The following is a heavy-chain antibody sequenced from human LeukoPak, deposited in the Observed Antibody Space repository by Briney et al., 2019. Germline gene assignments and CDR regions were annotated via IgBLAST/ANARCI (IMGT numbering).Heavy chain of an antibody. CDR3: ARYCSSTSCYRSPDAFDI. Sequence: GGSLRLSCAASGFTFSSYAMSWVRHAPGKGLERVSAISGSGGSTYYADSVKGRFTISRDNSKNTLYLQMNSLRAEDTAVYYCARYCSSTSCYRSPDAFDIWGQGTMVTVSS. J-gene: IGHJ3*02. CDR1: GFTFSSYA. V-gene: IGHV3-23*01. CDR2: ISGSGGST. D-gene: IGHD2-2*01.